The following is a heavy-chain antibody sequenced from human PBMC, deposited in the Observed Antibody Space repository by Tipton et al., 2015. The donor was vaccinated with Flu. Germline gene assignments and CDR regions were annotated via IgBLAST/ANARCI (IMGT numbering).Heavy chain of an antibody. J-gene: IGHJ4*02. V-gene: IGHV4-39*07. CDR2: VNYGGGT. CDR3: ARAPYSDYDTSGSSFDY. Sequence: LRLSCTVSGGSIRSNNYNWGWLRQPPGKGLEWIGSVNYGGGTSYNPSLESRLTISLDTPKNHFSLRLSSVTAADTAVYYCARAPYSDYDTSGSSFDYWGQGTLVTVSS. D-gene: IGHD3-22*01. CDR1: GGSIRSNNYN.